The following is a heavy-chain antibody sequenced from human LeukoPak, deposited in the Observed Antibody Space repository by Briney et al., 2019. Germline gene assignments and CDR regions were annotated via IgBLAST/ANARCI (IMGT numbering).Heavy chain of an antibody. D-gene: IGHD1-1*01. J-gene: IGHJ4*02. CDR2: IYYSGST. CDR1: GGSISSYY. V-gene: IGHV4-59*01. CDR3: ARDGLEPGYFDY. Sequence: SETLSLTCTVSGGSISSYYWSWIRQPPGKGLEWIGYIYYSGSTNYNPSLKSRVTISVDTSKNQFSPKLSSVTAADTAVYYCARDGLEPGYFDYWGQGTLVTVSS.